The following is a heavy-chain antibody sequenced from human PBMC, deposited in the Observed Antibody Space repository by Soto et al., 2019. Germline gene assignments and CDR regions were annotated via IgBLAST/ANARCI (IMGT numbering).Heavy chain of an antibody. D-gene: IGHD5-12*01. CDR1: GGSISSGDYY. V-gene: IGHV4-30-4*01. Sequence: NPSETLSLTCTVSGGSISSGDYYWSWIRQPPGKGLEWIGYIYYSGSTYYNPSLKSRVTISVDTSKNQFSLKLSSVTAADTAVYYCAREYPVVATVDYWGQGTLVTVSS. CDR3: AREYPVVATVDY. CDR2: IYYSGST. J-gene: IGHJ4*02.